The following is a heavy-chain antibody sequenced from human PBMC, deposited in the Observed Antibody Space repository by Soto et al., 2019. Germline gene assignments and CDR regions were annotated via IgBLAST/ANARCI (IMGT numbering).Heavy chain of an antibody. Sequence: EVQLEQSGAEVKKPGESLRISCKGSGYSFTSYWISWVRQMPGKGLEWMGRIDPSDSYTNYSPSFQGHVTISADKSISTADMQWSSLKASDTAMYYCARLGSGNYYMVYWGQGTLVTVSS. V-gene: IGHV5-10-1*01. J-gene: IGHJ4*02. D-gene: IGHD3-10*01. CDR1: GYSFTSYW. CDR3: ARLGSGNYYMVY. CDR2: IDPSDSYT.